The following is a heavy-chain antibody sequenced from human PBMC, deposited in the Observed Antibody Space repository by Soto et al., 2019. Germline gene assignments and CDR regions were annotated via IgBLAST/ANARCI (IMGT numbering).Heavy chain of an antibody. Sequence: SVTLSLTCAVYGGSFCGYYWSWIRQPPGKGLEWIGEINHSGSTNYNPSLKSRVTISVDTSKNQFSLKLSCVTAADTAVYYCGGRRARYGDYVNYYMDVWGKGTTVTVSS. CDR3: GGRRARYGDYVNYYMDV. J-gene: IGHJ6*03. V-gene: IGHV4-34*01. D-gene: IGHD4-17*01. CDR1: GGSFCGYY. CDR2: INHSGST.